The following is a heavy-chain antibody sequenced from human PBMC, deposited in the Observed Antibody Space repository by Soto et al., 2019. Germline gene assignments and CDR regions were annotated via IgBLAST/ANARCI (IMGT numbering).Heavy chain of an antibody. V-gene: IGHV3-23*01. D-gene: IGHD6-19*01. CDR3: AEGAGDNGGWYRGWDGH. J-gene: IGHJ4*02. CDR1: GVSFGSYP. CDR2: ITASGAAS. Sequence: EVQLLESGGGLVQPGGSLRLSCAGSGVSFGSYPMSWVRQAPGKGLEWVSSITASGAASYHADSVKGRLTISRDNSKNPLYLQMSSLRAEEPAVNFCAEGAGDNGGWYRGWDGHWGQGTLVTVSS.